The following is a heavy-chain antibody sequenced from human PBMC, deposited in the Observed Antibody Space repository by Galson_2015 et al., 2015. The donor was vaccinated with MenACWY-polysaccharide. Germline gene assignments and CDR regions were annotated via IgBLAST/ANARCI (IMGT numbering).Heavy chain of an antibody. V-gene: IGHV3-21*01. Sequence: SLRLSCAASGFTFSTYSMNWVRQAPGKGLEWVSSISSNRNYIYYADSVKGRFTISRDNARNSLYLQMNSLRAEDTAVYYCARVGCGSASCRVEHYYYFYYMDVWVKGTTVTVSS. D-gene: IGHD2-2*01. CDR1: GFTFSTYS. CDR2: ISSNRNYI. J-gene: IGHJ6*03. CDR3: ARVGCGSASCRVEHYYYFYYMDV.